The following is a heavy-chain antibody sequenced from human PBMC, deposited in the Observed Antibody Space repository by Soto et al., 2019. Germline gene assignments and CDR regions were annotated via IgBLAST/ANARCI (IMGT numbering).Heavy chain of an antibody. CDR3: ARGVAH. Sequence: SETLSLTCTVSGGSISSGGYFWSWIRQHPGKGLEWIGYIYYSGSTSSNPSLKGRVTISVDTSKNQFSLKLSSVTAADTAVYYRARGVAHWGQGTQVTVS. D-gene: IGHD2-15*01. CDR1: GGSISSGGYF. J-gene: IGHJ4*02. V-gene: IGHV4-31*03. CDR2: IYYSGST.